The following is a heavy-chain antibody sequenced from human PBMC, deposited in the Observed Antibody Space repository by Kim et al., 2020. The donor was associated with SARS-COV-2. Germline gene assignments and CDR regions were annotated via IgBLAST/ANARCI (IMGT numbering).Heavy chain of an antibody. V-gene: IGHV4-31*03. CDR2: IYYSGST. CDR3: ASTPILATIFRIRPSPNDFDY. Sequence: SETLSLTCTVSGGSISSGGYYWSWIRQHPGKGLEWIGYIYYSGSTYYNPSLKSRVTLSVDTSKNQFSLKLSSGTAADTAVYYCASTPILATIFRIRPSPNDFDYWGQGTLVPVSS. CDR1: GGSISSGGYY. D-gene: IGHD5-12*01. J-gene: IGHJ4*02.